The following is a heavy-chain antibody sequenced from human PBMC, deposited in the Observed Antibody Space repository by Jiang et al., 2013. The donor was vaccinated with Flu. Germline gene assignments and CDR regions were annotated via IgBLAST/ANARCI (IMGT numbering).Heavy chain of an antibody. CDR2: ISSSGSTI. Sequence: VQLLESGGGLVQPGGSLRLSCAASGFTFSSYEMNWVRQAPGKGLEWVSYISSSGSTIYYADSVKGRFTISRDNAKNSLYLQMNSLRAEDTAVYYCARGGLDYDYLGMDVWGQGTTVTV. D-gene: IGHD3-3*01. CDR1: GFTFSSYE. CDR3: ARGGLDYDYLGMDV. J-gene: IGHJ6*02. V-gene: IGHV3-48*03.